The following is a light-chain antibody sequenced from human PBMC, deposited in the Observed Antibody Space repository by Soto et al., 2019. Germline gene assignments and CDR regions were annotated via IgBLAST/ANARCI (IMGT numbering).Light chain of an antibody. J-gene: IGKJ1*01. CDR1: LNVNKW. Sequence: EIQMTQPPSSLAASVGDRVTITCRASLNVNKWLAWFQQKPGKVPKLLIFDASTLQTGVPSRFGGGGSGTEFTLTISGLQPDDFATYYCQQYNSYSPWTFGPGTKVDIK. CDR3: QQYNSYSPWT. CDR2: DAS. V-gene: IGKV1-5*01.